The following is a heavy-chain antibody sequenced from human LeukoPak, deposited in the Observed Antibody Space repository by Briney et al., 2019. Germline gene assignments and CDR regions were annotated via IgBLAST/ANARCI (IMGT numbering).Heavy chain of an antibody. CDR1: GYSISSGYY. CDR2: IYHSGST. J-gene: IGHJ4*02. CDR3: VRVVSPLGLFGVFDY. V-gene: IGHV4-38-2*02. D-gene: IGHD2-8*01. Sequence: SETLSLTCTVSGYSISSGYYWGWIRQPPGKGLEWIGSIYHSGSTYYNPSLKSRVTISVDTSKNQFSLKLSSVTAADTAVYYCVRVVSPLGLFGVFDYWGQGTLVTVSS.